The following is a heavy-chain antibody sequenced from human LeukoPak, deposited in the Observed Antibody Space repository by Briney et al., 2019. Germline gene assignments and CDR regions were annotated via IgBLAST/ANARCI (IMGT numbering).Heavy chain of an antibody. Sequence: ASVKVSCKASGYAFTSYGISWVRQAPGQGLEWMGWISGYNGNTNYAQKFQGRVTMTTDTSTSTAYMELGSLRSDDTAIYYCARVIAVVRGGGLSYYYAMDVWGQGTTVTVSS. CDR1: GYAFTSYG. J-gene: IGHJ6*02. CDR2: ISGYNGNT. CDR3: ARVIAVVRGGGLSYYYAMDV. D-gene: IGHD3-10*01. V-gene: IGHV1-18*01.